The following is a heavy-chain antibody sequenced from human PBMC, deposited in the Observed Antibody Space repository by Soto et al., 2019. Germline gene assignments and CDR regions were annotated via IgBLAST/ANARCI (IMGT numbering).Heavy chain of an antibody. CDR1: GFSLSTSAVG. CDR3: APKPRNPAGLLYY. CDR2: IYGDDDK. V-gene: IGHV2-5*02. Sequence: QITLKESGPTLVKPTQTLTLTCTFSGFSLSTSAVGVGWIRQPPGKALEWLTVIYGDDDKRSSPSLRSRLTIPQDTSKNQVVLTNAKHDPGDPAQFFLAPKPRNPAGLLYYRGQGTLVTVSS. D-gene: IGHD1-1*01. J-gene: IGHJ4*02.